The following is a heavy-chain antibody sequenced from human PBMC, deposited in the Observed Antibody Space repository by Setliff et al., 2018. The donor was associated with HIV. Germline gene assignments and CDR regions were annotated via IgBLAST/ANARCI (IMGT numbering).Heavy chain of an antibody. D-gene: IGHD3-22*01. Sequence: PSETLSLTCTVSGVSIRPYYWSWVRQVPGKGLEWIGDTYYGGSTDYNKYNPSLKCRVTISVDIYRKQLSLNLRSVTAADTAVYYCARDFRYDTSGSLTGYGLDVWGQGTTVTVSS. CDR2: TYYGGSTDYN. V-gene: IGHV4-59*01. J-gene: IGHJ6*02. CDR3: ARDFRYDTSGSLTGYGLDV. CDR1: GVSIRPYY.